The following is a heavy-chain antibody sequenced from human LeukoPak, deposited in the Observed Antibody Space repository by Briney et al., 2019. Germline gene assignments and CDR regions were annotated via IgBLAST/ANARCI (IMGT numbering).Heavy chain of an antibody. CDR3: ASATAHRIAAGGDY. V-gene: IGHV3-74*01. J-gene: IGHJ4*02. CDR1: GFTFNSYC. CDR2: ITSDGSSR. D-gene: IGHD6-13*01. Sequence: GGPLRLSCTASGFTFNSYCMHWVRQAPGMGLVWVSRITSDGSSRNYAYSVRGVFTISRDFANNTVYLHMNRQRSEDTAVYCCASATAHRIAAGGDYLGQGTMVAVSS.